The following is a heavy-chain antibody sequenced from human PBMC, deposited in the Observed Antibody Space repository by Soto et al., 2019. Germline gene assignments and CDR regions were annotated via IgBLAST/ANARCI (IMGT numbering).Heavy chain of an antibody. V-gene: IGHV3-11*05. D-gene: IGHD2-2*01. CDR3: ARGRGAAAYYFDF. Sequence: QVQLVESGGGLVKPGGSLRLSCAVSGFTFSDYYMTWIRQAPGKGLEWVSYISSSTSHTNYADYVKGRVTISRDNAKNSLFRQMNSLRAEDTAVYYCARGRGAAAYYFDFWGQGTLVTVSS. CDR2: ISSSTSHT. J-gene: IGHJ4*02. CDR1: GFTFSDYY.